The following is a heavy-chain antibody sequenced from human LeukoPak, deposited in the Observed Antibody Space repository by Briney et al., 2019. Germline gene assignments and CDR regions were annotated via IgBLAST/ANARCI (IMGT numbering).Heavy chain of an antibody. CDR1: GGSISSGGYY. D-gene: IGHD3-10*01. J-gene: IGHJ3*02. CDR2: IYYSGST. CDR3: ARTLDFSVTGNAFDI. V-gene: IGHV4-31*03. Sequence: SETLSLTCTVSGGSISSGGYYWSWIRQHPGKGLEWIGYIYYSGSTYYNPSLKSRVTISVDTSKNQFSLKLSSVTAADTAVYYCARTLDFSVTGNAFDIWGQGTIVTVSS.